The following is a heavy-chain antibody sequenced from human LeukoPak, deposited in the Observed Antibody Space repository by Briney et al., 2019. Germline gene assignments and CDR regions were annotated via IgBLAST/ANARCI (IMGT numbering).Heavy chain of an antibody. CDR2: IFYSGST. Sequence: PSETLSLTCTVSGGSISSYYWSWIRQPPGKGLEWIGYIFYSGSTNYNPSLKSRVTISVYTSKNQFSLKLTSVTAADTAVYYCAREPRYYGYYYYYMDVWGKGTTVTISS. D-gene: IGHD3-10*01. J-gene: IGHJ6*03. CDR1: GGSISSYY. V-gene: IGHV4-59*12. CDR3: AREPRYYGYYYYYMDV.